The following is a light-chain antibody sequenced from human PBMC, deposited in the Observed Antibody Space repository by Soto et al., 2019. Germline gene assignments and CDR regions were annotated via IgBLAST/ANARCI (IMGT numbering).Light chain of an antibody. J-gene: IGLJ1*01. V-gene: IGLV2-8*01. CDR1: SSDVGGYNY. CDR3: TSYAGGNNV. CDR2: DVN. Sequence: QSALTQPPSASGFPGQSVTISCTGTSSDVGGYNYVSWYQQNPGKVPKLMIYDVNTRPSGVPDRFSGSKSGNTASLTVSGLQAEDEADYYCTSYAGGNNVFGTGTKLTVL.